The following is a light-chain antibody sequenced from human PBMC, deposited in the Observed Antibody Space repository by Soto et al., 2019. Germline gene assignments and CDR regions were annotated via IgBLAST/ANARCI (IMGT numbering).Light chain of an antibody. J-gene: IGKJ3*01. V-gene: IGKV3-15*01. CDR2: SAS. CDR1: QSVRPN. Sequence: EIVLTQSPATLSVSPGEKATLSCRTSQSVRPNLVWYQQKVGLPPRLLIYSASIRATDVPARFSGSGSGTDFSLTISSLQAEDFGIYYCQQYNNWPPEATFGPGTRVHL. CDR3: QQYNNWPPEAT.